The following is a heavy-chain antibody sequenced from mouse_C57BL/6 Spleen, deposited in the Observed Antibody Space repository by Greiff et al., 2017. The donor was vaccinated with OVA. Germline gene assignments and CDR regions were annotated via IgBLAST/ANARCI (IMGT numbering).Heavy chain of an antibody. J-gene: IGHJ4*01. Sequence: QVHVKQPGAELVKPGASVKMSCKASGYTFTSYWITWVKQRPGQGLEWIGDIYPGSGSTNYNEKFKSKATLTVDTSSSTAYMQLSSLTSEDSAVYYCASVLSLRGDYWGQGTSVTVSS. CDR2: IYPGSGST. D-gene: IGHD1-1*02. CDR3: ASVLSLRGDY. CDR1: GYTFTSYW. V-gene: IGHV1-55*01.